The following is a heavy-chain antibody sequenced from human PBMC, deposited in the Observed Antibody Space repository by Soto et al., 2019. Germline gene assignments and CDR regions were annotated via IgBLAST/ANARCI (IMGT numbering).Heavy chain of an antibody. V-gene: IGHV1-69*02. J-gene: IGHJ6*02. CDR1: GGTFSSYT. D-gene: IGHD1-1*01. Sequence: QVQLVQSGAEVKKPGSSVKVSCKASGGTFSSYTISWVRQAPGQGLEWMGRIIPILGIANYAQKFQGRVTITADKSTSTAYMELSSLRSEDTAAYYCAAWTTFTCRYGMDVWGQGNTVTVSS. CDR2: IIPILGIA. CDR3: AAWTTFTCRYGMDV.